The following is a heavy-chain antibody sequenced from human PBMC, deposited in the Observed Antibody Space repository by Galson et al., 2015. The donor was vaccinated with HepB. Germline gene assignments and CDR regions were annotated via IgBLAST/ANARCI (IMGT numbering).Heavy chain of an antibody. V-gene: IGHV4-59*01. CDR2: IYYSGST. D-gene: IGHD2-21*02. Sequence: QVQLQESGPGLVKPSETLSLTCTVSGGSISSYYWSWIRQPPGKGLEWIGYIYYSGSTNYNPSLKSRVTISVDTSKNQFSLKLSSVTAADTAVYYCARGVVTYSNDAFDIWGQGTMVTVSS. CDR1: GGSISSYY. CDR3: ARGVVTYSNDAFDI. J-gene: IGHJ3*02.